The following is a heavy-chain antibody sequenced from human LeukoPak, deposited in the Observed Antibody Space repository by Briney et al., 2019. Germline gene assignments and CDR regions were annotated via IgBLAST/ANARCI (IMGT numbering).Heavy chain of an antibody. CDR2: ISGSGGSS. CDR1: GFTFSNYA. Sequence: GGSLRLSCAASGFTFSNYAMSWVRQAPGKGLEWVSAISGSGGSSYYADSVKGRFTISRDNSKNTLYLQMNSLRAEDTAVYYCARGHGDFDYWGQGTLVTVSS. D-gene: IGHD4-17*01. CDR3: ARGHGDFDY. J-gene: IGHJ4*02. V-gene: IGHV3-23*01.